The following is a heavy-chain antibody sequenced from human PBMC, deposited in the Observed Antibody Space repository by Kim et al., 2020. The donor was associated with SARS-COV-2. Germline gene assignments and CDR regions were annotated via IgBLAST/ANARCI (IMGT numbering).Heavy chain of an antibody. Sequence: YTGNTNYAQKLQGRVTMTTDTSTSTAYMELRSLRSDDTAVYYCARRSFDYWGQGTLVTVSS. V-gene: IGHV1-18*01. J-gene: IGHJ4*02. CDR2: YTGNT. CDR3: ARRSFDY.